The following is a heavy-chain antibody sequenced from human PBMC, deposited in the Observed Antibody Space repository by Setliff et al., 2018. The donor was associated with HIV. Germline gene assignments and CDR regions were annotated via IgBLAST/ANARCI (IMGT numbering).Heavy chain of an antibody. J-gene: IGHJ4*02. CDR1: GYTLTELS. D-gene: IGHD5-18*01. V-gene: IGHV1-2*06. CDR2: INPNTDDT. Sequence: ASVKVSCKISGYTLTELSIHWVRQAPGKGLEWMGRINPNTDDTKYAEEFQGRVTMTRETSISTAYMELSRLRSDDTAVYYCARLRYTTMGGLDYWGQGSLVTVSS. CDR3: ARLRYTTMGGLDY.